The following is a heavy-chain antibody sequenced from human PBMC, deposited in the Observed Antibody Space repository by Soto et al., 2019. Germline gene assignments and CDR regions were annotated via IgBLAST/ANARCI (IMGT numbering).Heavy chain of an antibody. V-gene: IGHV3-23*01. CDR1: GFTFSSYA. Sequence: EVQLLESGGGLVQPGGSLRLSCAASGFTFSSYAMSWVRQAPGKGLEWVSDISGSGGSTYYADSVKGRFTISRDNSKNTLYLQMNSLRAEDTAVYYCAKIFRLELLFGGADYWGQGTLVTVSS. CDR2: ISGSGGST. CDR3: AKIFRLELLFGGADY. J-gene: IGHJ4*02. D-gene: IGHD1-7*01.